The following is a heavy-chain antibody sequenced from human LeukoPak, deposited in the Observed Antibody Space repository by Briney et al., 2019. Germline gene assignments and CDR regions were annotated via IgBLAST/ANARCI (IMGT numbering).Heavy chain of an antibody. CDR3: ARSTAVTGPFDY. J-gene: IGHJ4*02. Sequence: SETLSLTCAVYGGSFSGYCWSWIRQPPGKGLEWIGEINHSGSTNYNPSLKSRVTISVDTSKNQFSLKLSSVTAADTAVYYCARSTAVTGPFDYWGQGTLVTVSS. CDR2: INHSGST. CDR1: GGSFSGYC. D-gene: IGHD4-23*01. V-gene: IGHV4-34*01.